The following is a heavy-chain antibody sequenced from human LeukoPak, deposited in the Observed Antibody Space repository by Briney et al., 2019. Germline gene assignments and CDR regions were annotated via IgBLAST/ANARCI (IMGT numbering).Heavy chain of an antibody. D-gene: IGHD5-12*01. J-gene: IGHJ4*02. CDR2: ISSSSSYI. CDR3: ARGRGGTWGYSGTTGGYFDY. V-gene: IGHV3-21*01. Sequence: GGSLRLSCAASGFTFSSYSMNWVRQAPGKGLEWVSSISSSSSYIYYADSVKGRFTISRDNAKNSLYLQMNSLRAEDTAVYYCARGRGGTWGYSGTTGGYFDYWGQGTLVTVSS. CDR1: GFTFSSYS.